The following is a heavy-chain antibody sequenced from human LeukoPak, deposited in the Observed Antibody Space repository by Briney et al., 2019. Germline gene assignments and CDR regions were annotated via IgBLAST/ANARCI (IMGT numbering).Heavy chain of an antibody. Sequence: GGSLRLSCAASGFTFSTYWMHWVRQAPGKGLVWVSHINSDGSSTSYADSVKGRFTIPRDNAKNTLYLQMNSLRAEDTAVYYCASPFQFCSGGTCYYYGMDVWGQGTTVTVSS. CDR1: GFTFSTYW. CDR2: INSDGSST. CDR3: ASPFQFCSGGTCYYYGMDV. J-gene: IGHJ6*02. V-gene: IGHV3-74*01. D-gene: IGHD2-15*01.